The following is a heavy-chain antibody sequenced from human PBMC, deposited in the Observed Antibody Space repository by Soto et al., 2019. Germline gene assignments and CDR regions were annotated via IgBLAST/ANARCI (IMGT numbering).Heavy chain of an antibody. D-gene: IGHD1-1*01. J-gene: IGHJ2*01. CDR2: ISERGGST. Sequence: EVQLLESGGGLVQPGGSLRLSCAASGFTFSTYAMTWVRQPAGKGLEWVSSISERGGSTFYADSVRGRFTISRDNSKDTLYLQMNSLRAEDTAVYFCAKDGALSRRWYFALWGRGTLVTVSS. CDR3: AKDGALSRRWYFAL. V-gene: IGHV3-23*01. CDR1: GFTFSTYA.